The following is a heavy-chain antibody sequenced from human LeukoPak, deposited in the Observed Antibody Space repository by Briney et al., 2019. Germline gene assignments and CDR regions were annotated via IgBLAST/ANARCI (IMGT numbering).Heavy chain of an antibody. CDR1: GFTFSTFW. V-gene: IGHV3-7*03. J-gene: IGHJ4*02. CDR2: IKFDGSDK. Sequence: PGGSLRLSCAASGFTFSTFWMSWVRQAPGKGLEWVANIKFDGSDKFYVDSVKGRFTISRDNAKNLLYLQMNSLRVEDAAIYYCVRAALAVDDYGDSGAFDYFDYWGQGILVTVSS. CDR3: VRAALAVDDYGDSGAFDYFDY. D-gene: IGHD4-17*01.